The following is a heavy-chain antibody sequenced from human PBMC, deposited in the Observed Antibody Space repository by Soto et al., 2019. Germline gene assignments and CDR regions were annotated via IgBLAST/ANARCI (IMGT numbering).Heavy chain of an antibody. CDR1: GFTFSDYY. V-gene: IGHV3-11*01. Sequence: KPGGSLRLSCAASGFTFSDYYFTWIRQAPGKGLEWVSYISFSGSTIYYADSVKGRFTISRDNAKNSLYLQMNNLRPEDTAVYYCAGGDSGSFDSWGQGTLVTVS. J-gene: IGHJ4*02. CDR3: AGGDSGSFDS. D-gene: IGHD3-16*01. CDR2: ISFSGSTI.